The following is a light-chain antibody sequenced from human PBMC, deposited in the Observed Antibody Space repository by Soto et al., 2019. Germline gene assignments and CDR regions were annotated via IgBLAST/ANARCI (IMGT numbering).Light chain of an antibody. J-gene: IGLJ2*01. Sequence: QSALTQPASVSGSPGQSITISCTGTSSDVGSYNLVSWYQQHPGKAPKLMIYEVNKRPSGVSNRFSGSKSGNTACLTISGLQAEDEADYYCCSYAGSSPSLVLFGGGTKLTVL. CDR1: SSDVGSYNL. CDR3: CSYAGSSPSLVL. CDR2: EVN. V-gene: IGLV2-23*02.